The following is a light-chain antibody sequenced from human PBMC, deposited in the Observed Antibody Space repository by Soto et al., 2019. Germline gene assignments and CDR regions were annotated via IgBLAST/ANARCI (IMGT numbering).Light chain of an antibody. V-gene: IGLV1-44*01. CDR1: SFNIGSNT. J-gene: IGLJ3*02. CDR3: ATWDDSLNGV. CDR2: SNN. Sequence: QAVVTQPPSASGTPGQRVTISCSGSSFNIGSNTVNWYQQIPGTAPKLLIYSNNQRPSGVPDRFSGSKSGTSASLAISGLQSEDEADYYCATWDDSLNGVFGGGTKLTVL.